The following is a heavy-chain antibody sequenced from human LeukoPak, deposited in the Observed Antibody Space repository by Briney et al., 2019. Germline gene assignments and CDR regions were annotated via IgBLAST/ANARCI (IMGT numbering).Heavy chain of an antibody. V-gene: IGHV4-59*08. J-gene: IGHJ3*02. CDR1: GGSISSYY. Sequence: SETLSLTCTVSGGSISSYYWSWMPQPPGKGLEWIGYIYYSGSTNYNPSLKSRVTISVDTPKNQFSLKLRSVTAADTAVYYRAREPYFGSGSYPNDAFDIWGQGTMVTVSP. CDR3: AREPYFGSGSYPNDAFDI. CDR2: IYYSGST. D-gene: IGHD3-10*01.